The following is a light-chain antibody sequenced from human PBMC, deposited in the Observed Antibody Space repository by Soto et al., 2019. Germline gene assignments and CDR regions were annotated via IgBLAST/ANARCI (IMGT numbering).Light chain of an antibody. CDR1: SSDVGGYNY. CDR2: EVS. J-gene: IGLJ3*02. V-gene: IGLV2-14*01. CDR3: TSYTSSITWV. Sequence: QSALTQPASVSGSPGQSITISCTETSSDVGGYNYVSWYQQHPGKAPKLMIYEVSSRPSGVSNRFSGSKSGNTASLTISGLQAEDEADYYCTSYTSSITWVFGAGTKLTVL.